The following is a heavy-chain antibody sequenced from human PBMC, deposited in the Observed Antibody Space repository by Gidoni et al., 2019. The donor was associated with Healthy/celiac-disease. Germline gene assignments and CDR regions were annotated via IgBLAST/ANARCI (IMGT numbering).Heavy chain of an antibody. CDR2: IYYSGST. Sequence: SWIRQPPGKGLEWIGYIYYSGSTNYNPSLKRRVTISVDTSKNQFSLKLSSVTAADTAVYYCARVRMDDYFDYWGQGTLVTVSS. J-gene: IGHJ4*02. V-gene: IGHV4-59*01. D-gene: IGHD2-2*03. CDR3: ARVRMDDYFDY.